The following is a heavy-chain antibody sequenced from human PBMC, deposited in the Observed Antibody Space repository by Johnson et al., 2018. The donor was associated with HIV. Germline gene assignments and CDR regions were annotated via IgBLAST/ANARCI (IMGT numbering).Heavy chain of an antibody. J-gene: IGHJ3*02. V-gene: IGHV3-11*01. CDR3: ARDDTWGDAFDI. CDR1: GFTFTDYQ. D-gene: IGHD1-26*01. Sequence: QVQLVESGGGLVKPGGSLRLSCAASGFTFTDYQMSWIRQAPGKGLEWVSYISRSGTTIYYADSVQGRFTVSRDNAKNSLYLQMNSLRAEDTAVYYCARDDTWGDAFDIWGQGTMVTVSS. CDR2: ISRSGTTI.